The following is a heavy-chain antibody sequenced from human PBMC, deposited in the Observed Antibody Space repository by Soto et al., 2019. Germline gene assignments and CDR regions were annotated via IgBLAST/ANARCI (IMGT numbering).Heavy chain of an antibody. CDR2: ISGYNGNT. J-gene: IGHJ4*02. Sequence: XSVKVSCKASVYSFSIFGFSWVRQAPGQGLEWMGWISGYNGNTDYAQKLQGRVTMTTDTSTSTAYMELRSLRSDDTAVYYCARRDSRGYLFDYWGQGTLVTVSS. CDR1: VYSFSIFG. D-gene: IGHD3-22*01. CDR3: ARRDSRGYLFDY. V-gene: IGHV1-18*01.